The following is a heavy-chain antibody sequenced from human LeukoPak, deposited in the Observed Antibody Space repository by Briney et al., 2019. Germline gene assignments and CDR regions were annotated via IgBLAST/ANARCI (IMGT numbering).Heavy chain of an antibody. CDR1: GLTFSSYE. D-gene: IGHD1-26*01. CDR2: ISSSGSTI. CDR3: ARDAGATTDYYYGMDV. Sequence: PGGSLRLSCAASGLTFSSYEMNWVRQAPGKGLEWVSYISSSGSTIYYADSVKGRFTISRDNAKNSLYLQMNSLRAEDTAVYYCARDAGATTDYYYGMDVWGQGTTVTVSS. V-gene: IGHV3-48*03. J-gene: IGHJ6*02.